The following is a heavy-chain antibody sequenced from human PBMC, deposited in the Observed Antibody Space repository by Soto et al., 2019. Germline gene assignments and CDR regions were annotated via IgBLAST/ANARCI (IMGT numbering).Heavy chain of an antibody. Sequence: XETLSLTCGVSGYSIRSSQWWSWVRQSPGRGLEWIGDIYHSGATNYNPSLKSRLTMSVDKSKNEFSMKLVSVTAADTAIYFCARDKSTMEGYNQSDYWGPGTLVTVSS. CDR1: GYSIRSSQW. J-gene: IGHJ4*02. V-gene: IGHV4-4*01. CDR2: IYHSGAT. D-gene: IGHD5-12*01. CDR3: ARDKSTMEGYNQSDY.